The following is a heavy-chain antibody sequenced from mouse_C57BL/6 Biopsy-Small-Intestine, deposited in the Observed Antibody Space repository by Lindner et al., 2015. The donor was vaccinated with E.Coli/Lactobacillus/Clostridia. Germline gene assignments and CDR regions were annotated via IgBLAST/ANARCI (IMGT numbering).Heavy chain of an antibody. D-gene: IGHD6-1*01. CDR2: LSPNSGGT. Sequence: SVKVSCKTSGYTFTDYYIHWVRQAPGQGLEWMGRLSPNSGGTNYAQKFRGGVTLTRDTSVSTAYMELSRLTSDDTAVYYCARALNQQLDAFDIWGQGTMVTVSS. CDR1: GYTFTDYY. CDR3: ARALNQQLDAFDI. V-gene: IGHV1-18*01. J-gene: IGHJ3*01.